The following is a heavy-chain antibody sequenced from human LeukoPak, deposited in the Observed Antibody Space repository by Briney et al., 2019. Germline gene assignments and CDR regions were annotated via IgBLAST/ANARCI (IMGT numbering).Heavy chain of an antibody. Sequence: PGGSLRLSCAASGFTFSSYWMHWVRQAPGEGLVWVSRISSDGSSTSYADSVKGRFTISRDNAKNTLYLQMNSLRAEDTAVYYCAIALPPSINTPWKWGQGTLVTVSS. J-gene: IGHJ4*02. D-gene: IGHD3-3*02. CDR1: GFTFSSYW. CDR3: AIALPPSINTPWK. CDR2: ISSDGSST. V-gene: IGHV3-74*01.